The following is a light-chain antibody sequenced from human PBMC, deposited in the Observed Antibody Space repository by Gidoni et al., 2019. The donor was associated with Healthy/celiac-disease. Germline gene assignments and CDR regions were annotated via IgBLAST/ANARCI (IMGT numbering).Light chain of an antibody. V-gene: IGLV2-8*01. CDR3: NSYAGSNNIVV. J-gene: IGLJ2*01. CDR2: EVS. Sequence: QSALPQPPSASGSPGQSVTISCTGASSDVGGYNYVSWYQQHPGKAPKLMIYEVSKRPSGVPDRFSGSKSGNTASLTVSGRQAEDEADYDGNSYAGSNNIVVFGGGTKLTVL. CDR1: SSDVGGYNY.